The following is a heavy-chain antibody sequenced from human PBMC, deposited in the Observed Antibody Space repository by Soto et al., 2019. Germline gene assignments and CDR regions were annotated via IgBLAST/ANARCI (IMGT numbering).Heavy chain of an antibody. CDR1: GFTFSSYG. V-gene: IGHV3-30*18. CDR2: ISYDGSNK. Sequence: QVQLVESGGGVVQPGRSLRLSCAASGFTFSSYGMHWVRQAPGKGLEWVAVISYDGSNKYYADSVKGRFTIPRDNSKNTLYLQMNSLRAEDTAVYYCAKIAIAAAGTSDAFDIWGQGTMVTVSS. D-gene: IGHD6-13*01. J-gene: IGHJ3*02. CDR3: AKIAIAAAGTSDAFDI.